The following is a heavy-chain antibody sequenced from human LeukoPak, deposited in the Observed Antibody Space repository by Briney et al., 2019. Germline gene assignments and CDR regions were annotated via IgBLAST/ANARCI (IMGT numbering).Heavy chain of an antibody. CDR3: ARVSGYDWESFYDY. D-gene: IGHD5-12*01. J-gene: IGHJ4*02. Sequence: SETLSLTCSVSGGSISNYYWSWIRQSPGKGLEWIGYIYYSGSTNYNPSLKSRVTISVDTSKNQFSLKLSSVTAADTAMYYCARVSGYDWESFYDYWGQGSLVTVPS. CDR2: IYYSGST. CDR1: GGSISNYY. V-gene: IGHV4-59*01.